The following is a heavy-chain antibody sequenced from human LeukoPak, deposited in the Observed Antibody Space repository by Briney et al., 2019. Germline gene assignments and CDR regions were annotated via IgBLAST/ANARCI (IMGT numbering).Heavy chain of an antibody. CDR3: ASKNSDSSGYYGNRAFDI. Sequence: SETLSLTCTVSGGSISSYYWSWIRQPPGKGLEWIGYIYYSGSTNYNPSLKSRVTISVDTSKNQFSLKLSSVTAADTAVYYCASKNSDSSGYYGNRAFDIWGQGTMVTVSS. CDR2: IYYSGST. J-gene: IGHJ3*02. V-gene: IGHV4-59*12. CDR1: GGSISSYY. D-gene: IGHD3-22*01.